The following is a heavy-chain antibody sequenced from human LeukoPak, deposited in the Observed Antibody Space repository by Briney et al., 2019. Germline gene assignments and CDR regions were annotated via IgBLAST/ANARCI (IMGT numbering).Heavy chain of an antibody. V-gene: IGHV1-8*03. CDR1: GYTFTSYG. CDR3: ARGGVRFDP. J-gene: IGHJ5*02. CDR2: MNPNSGNT. Sequence: ASVKVSCEASGYTFTSYGISWVRQAPGQGLEWMGWMNPNSGNTGYAQKFQGRVTITRNTSISTAYMELSSLRSEDTAVYYCARGGVRFDPWGQGTLVTVSS. D-gene: IGHD2-8*01.